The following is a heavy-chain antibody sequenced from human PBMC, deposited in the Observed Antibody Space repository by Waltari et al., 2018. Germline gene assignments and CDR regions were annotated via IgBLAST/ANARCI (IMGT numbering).Heavy chain of an antibody. CDR1: GFRFSNYW. Sequence: EEQLLESGGGLVQPGDSLRLSCAASGFRFSNYWMNWVRQAPGRGLVWVGRISNDGTTLTYADSVKGRFTISRDNAKNTVYLQMKRLRADDTAVYYCARLAPRTYRSPVPGRHYYYGMDVWGQGTTVTVSS. J-gene: IGHJ6*02. D-gene: IGHD3-10*01. V-gene: IGHV3-74*03. CDR2: ISNDGTTL. CDR3: ARLAPRTYRSPVPGRHYYYGMDV.